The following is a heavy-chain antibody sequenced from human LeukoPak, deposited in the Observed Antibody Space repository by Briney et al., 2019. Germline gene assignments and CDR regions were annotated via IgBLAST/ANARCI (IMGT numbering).Heavy chain of an antibody. CDR2: IYTSGST. V-gene: IGHV4-61*02. J-gene: IGHJ5*02. Sequence: PSETLSLTCTVSGGSINSGSYYWTWIRQPAGKGLEWIGRIYTSGSTNYSPALKSRVTISVDTSKNQFSLQLTSVTAADTAVYYCARAYSSSWYFNWFDPWGQGTLVTVSS. CDR3: ARAYSSSWYFNWFDP. CDR1: GGSINSGSYY. D-gene: IGHD6-13*01.